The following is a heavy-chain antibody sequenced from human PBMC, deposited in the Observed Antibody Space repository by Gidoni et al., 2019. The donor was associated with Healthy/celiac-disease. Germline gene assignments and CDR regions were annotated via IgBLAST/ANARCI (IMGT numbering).Heavy chain of an antibody. CDR1: GFTVSSYS. J-gene: IGHJ4*02. CDR2: ISSSSSCI. V-gene: IGHV3-21*01. Sequence: EVQPVESGGGLVKPGGSLRLSCAASGFTVSSYSMNWARQAPGTGLEWVSSISSSSSCISCADSVKGRFTISRVNAKNSLYLQMNSLRAEDTAVYYYAREGSSGYYFDYWGQGTLVTVSS. D-gene: IGHD3-22*01. CDR3: AREGSSGYYFDY.